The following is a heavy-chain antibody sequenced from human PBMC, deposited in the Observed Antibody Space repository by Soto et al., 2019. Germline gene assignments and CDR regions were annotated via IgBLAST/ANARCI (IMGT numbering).Heavy chain of an antibody. J-gene: IGHJ4*02. Sequence: QLQLQESGSGLVKPSQTLSLTCAVSGGSISSGGYSWSWIRQPPGKGLEWIGYIYHSGSTYYNPSLKSRVTISVDRSKNQFSLKLSSVTATDTAVYYCARVVRSGGSCIDYWGQGTLVTVSS. D-gene: IGHD2-15*01. V-gene: IGHV4-30-2*01. CDR1: GGSISSGGYS. CDR3: ARVVRSGGSCIDY. CDR2: IYHSGST.